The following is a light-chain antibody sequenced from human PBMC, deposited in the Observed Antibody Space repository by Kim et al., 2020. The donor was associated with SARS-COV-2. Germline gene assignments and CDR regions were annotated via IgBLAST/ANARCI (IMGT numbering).Light chain of an antibody. J-gene: IGLJ2*01. Sequence: SSELTQDPAVSVAVGQTVKITCQGDSLRRDYASWYQQKPGQAPVLVISGRNNRPSGIPERLSGSTSGNTASLIISGAQAEDEADYFCSSRGSSENVLFGGGTKVTVL. CDR2: GRN. CDR1: SLRRDY. V-gene: IGLV3-19*01. CDR3: SSRGSSENVL.